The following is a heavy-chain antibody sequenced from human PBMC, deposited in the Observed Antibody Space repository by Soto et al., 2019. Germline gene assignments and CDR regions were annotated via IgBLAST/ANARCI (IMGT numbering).Heavy chain of an antibody. J-gene: IGHJ4*02. Sequence: QVQLVQSGAEVKKPGSSVKVSCKASGGTFSSYTISWVRQAPGQGLEWMGRIIPILGIANYAQKFQGRVTITADKSTSTAYMELSSLRSEDTAVYYCASDLGIQLWLDHWGQGTLVTVSS. CDR2: IIPILGIA. D-gene: IGHD5-18*01. CDR1: GGTFSSYT. V-gene: IGHV1-69*02. CDR3: ASDLGIQLWLDH.